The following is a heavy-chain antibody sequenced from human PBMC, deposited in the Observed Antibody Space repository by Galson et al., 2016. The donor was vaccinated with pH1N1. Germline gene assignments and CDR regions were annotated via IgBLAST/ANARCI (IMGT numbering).Heavy chain of an antibody. CDR2: IHTGTGDT. V-gene: IGHV1-3*04. CDR1: GYTFIDYP. CDR3: ATNAFDY. J-gene: IGHJ4*02. Sequence: SCKASGYTFIDYPMHWVRQAPGQGLEWMGWIHTGTGDTRYSPKFQGRVTLTRDTSATPTYLELRGLGFQDTAVFYCATNAFDYWGQGTLVTVSP.